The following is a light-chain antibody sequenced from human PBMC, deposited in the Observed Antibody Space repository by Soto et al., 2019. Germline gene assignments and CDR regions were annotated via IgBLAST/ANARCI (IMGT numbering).Light chain of an antibody. CDR1: QSVDSNY. CDR2: AAS. J-gene: IGKJ1*01. CDR3: QQYGNSPRT. V-gene: IGKV3-20*01. Sequence: EIVLTQSPGTLSLSPGERATLSCRASQSVDSNYLAWFQQRPGQAPRLLIYAASSRATGIPDRFSGGGSGTDFTLTINRLEPNDFAVYYCQQYGNSPRTFGQGTQVEIK.